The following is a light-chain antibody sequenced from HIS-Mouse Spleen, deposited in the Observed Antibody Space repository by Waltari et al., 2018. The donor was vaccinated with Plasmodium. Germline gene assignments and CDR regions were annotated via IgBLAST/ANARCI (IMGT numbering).Light chain of an antibody. Sequence: SYELTQPPSVSVSPGQTARITCPGDALPKQYAYWYQQKPGQAPVLVIYKDSERPSGIPELFSGSSSGTTVTLTISGVQAEDEADYYCQSADSSGTYVFGTGTKVTVL. V-gene: IGLV3-25*03. CDR2: KDS. J-gene: IGLJ1*01. CDR1: ALPKQY. CDR3: QSADSSGTYV.